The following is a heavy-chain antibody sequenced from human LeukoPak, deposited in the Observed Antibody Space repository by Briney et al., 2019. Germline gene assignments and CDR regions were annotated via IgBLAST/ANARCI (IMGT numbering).Heavy chain of an antibody. Sequence: SETLSLTCTVSGGSISSGGYYWSWIRQHPGKGLEWIGYIYYSGSTYYNPSLKSRVTISVDTSKNQFSLKLSSVTAADTAVYYCARVSGRKRYNWFDPWGQGTLVTVSS. CDR3: ARVSGRKRYNWFDP. V-gene: IGHV4-31*03. CDR2: IYYSGST. J-gene: IGHJ5*02. D-gene: IGHD3-10*01. CDR1: GGSISSGGYY.